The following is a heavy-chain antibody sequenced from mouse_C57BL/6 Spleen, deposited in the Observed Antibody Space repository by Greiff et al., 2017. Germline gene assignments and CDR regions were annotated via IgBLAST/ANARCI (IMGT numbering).Heavy chain of an antibody. V-gene: IGHV5-17*01. D-gene: IGHD1-1*01. Sequence: EVKLVESGGGLVKPGGSLKLSCAASGFTFSDYGMHWVRQAPEKGLEWVAYISSGSSTIYYADTVKGRFTISRDNAKNTLFLQMTSLRSEDTALYYCARAGLLRDDAMDYWGQGTSVTVSS. CDR1: GFTFSDYG. J-gene: IGHJ4*01. CDR2: ISSGSSTI. CDR3: ARAGLLRDDAMDY.